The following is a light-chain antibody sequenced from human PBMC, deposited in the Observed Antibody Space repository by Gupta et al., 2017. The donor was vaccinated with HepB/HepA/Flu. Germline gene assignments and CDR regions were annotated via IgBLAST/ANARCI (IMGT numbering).Light chain of an antibody. Sequence: VLTQSPATLSVSPGERVTLSCRASQSVASNLAWYQQKAGQVPRLLIYEASTRATGIPTRFSGSGSGTEFTLTISSLQSADFAVYYCQQDNHWPLTFGGGTKVEIK. J-gene: IGKJ4*01. V-gene: IGKV3-15*01. CDR3: QQDNHWPLT. CDR2: EAS. CDR1: QSVASN.